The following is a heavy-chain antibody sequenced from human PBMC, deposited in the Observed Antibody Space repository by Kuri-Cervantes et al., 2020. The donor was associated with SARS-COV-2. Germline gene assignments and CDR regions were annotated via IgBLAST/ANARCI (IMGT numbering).Heavy chain of an antibody. CDR1: GGSISSSSYY. CDR2: IYYSGST. J-gene: IGHJ2*01. D-gene: IGHD6-13*01. CDR3: ARGRGIAAAGTGSPAPGYFDL. V-gene: IGHV4-39*07. Sequence: GSLRLSCTVSGGSISSSSYYWGWIRQPPGKGLEWIGSIYYSGSTNYNPSLKSRVTISVDTSKNQFSLKLSSVTAADTAVYYCARGRGIAAAGTGSPAPGYFDLWGRGTLVTVSS.